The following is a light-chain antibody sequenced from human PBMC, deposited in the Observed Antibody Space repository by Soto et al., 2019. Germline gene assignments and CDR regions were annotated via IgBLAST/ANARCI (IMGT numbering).Light chain of an antibody. Sequence: EIVLTQSPGTLSLSPGERATLSCRASQSVSSSQLAWYQQRPGQAPRLLVYGASTRATGIADRFSGSGSGTDFTLTISRPESEDFAVYYCQQYGSSGVTFGPGTKVDI. CDR3: QQYGSSGVT. J-gene: IGKJ3*01. CDR2: GAS. CDR1: QSVSSSQ. V-gene: IGKV3-20*01.